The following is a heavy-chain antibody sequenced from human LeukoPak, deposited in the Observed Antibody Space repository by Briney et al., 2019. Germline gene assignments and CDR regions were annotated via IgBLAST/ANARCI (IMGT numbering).Heavy chain of an antibody. CDR2: ISNSGTST. J-gene: IGHJ4*02. CDR1: GFTFHNYA. CDR3: ARQSKWYYYNVQPPPHFDY. Sequence: PGGSLRLSCAASGFTFHNYAMSWVRQASGKGLEWVSRISNSGTSTHTADSVRGRFTISRDNSKNTLYLQMNSVRAEDTAVYYCARQSKWYYYNVQPPPHFDYWGQGTLVTVSS. D-gene: IGHD2/OR15-2a*01. V-gene: IGHV3-23*01.